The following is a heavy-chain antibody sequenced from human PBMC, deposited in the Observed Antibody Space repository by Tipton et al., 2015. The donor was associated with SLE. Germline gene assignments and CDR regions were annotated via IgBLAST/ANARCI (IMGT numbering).Heavy chain of an antibody. CDR3: ARAELGDFDY. D-gene: IGHD7-27*01. V-gene: IGHV4-59*08. Sequence: TLSLTCSVSGGSMSYHYWSWIRQPPGKGLEWIGYIYYTGNTNYNPSLKSRVTMSVDTSKNQFSLRLSSVTAADTAVYYCARAELGDFDYWGPGSLVTVSS. CDR1: GGSMSYHY. J-gene: IGHJ4*02. CDR2: IYYTGNT.